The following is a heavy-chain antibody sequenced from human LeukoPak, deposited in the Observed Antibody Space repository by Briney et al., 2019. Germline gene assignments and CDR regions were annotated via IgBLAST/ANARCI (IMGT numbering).Heavy chain of an antibody. Sequence: GESLKISCKGSGYSFTSYWIGWVRQMPGKGLEWMGIIYPGDSDTRYSPSFQGQVTISADKSISTAYLQWSSLKASDTAMYYCARRSNYYDSSGYHYPDYWGQGTLVTVSS. V-gene: IGHV5-51*01. D-gene: IGHD3-22*01. J-gene: IGHJ4*02. CDR3: ARRSNYYDSSGYHYPDY. CDR1: GYSFTSYW. CDR2: IYPGDSDT.